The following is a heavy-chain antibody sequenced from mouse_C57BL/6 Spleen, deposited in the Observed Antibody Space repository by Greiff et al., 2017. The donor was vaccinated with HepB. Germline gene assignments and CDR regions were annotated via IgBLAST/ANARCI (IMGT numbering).Heavy chain of an antibody. CDR3: ARKVDYDGLDY. CDR2: IDPSDSET. CDR1: GYTFTSYW. J-gene: IGHJ2*01. Sequence: QVQLQQSGAELVRPGSSVKLSCKASGYTFTSYWIQWVKQRPIQGLEWIGNIDPSDSETHYNQKFKDKATLTVDKSSSTASMQLSSLTSEDSAVYYCARKVDYDGLDYWGQGTTLTVSS. D-gene: IGHD2-4*01. V-gene: IGHV1-52*01.